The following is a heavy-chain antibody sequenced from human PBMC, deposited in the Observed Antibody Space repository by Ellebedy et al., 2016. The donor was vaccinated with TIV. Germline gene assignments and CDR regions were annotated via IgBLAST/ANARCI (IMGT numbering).Heavy chain of an antibody. CDR2: ISSTSSFI. V-gene: IGHV3-21*01. CDR3: ARGGGCGRGDCWAFDY. CDR1: ASAFNTYT. J-gene: IGHJ4*02. Sequence: PGGSLRLSCAASASAFNTYTMNWVRQAPGKRLEWVSSISSTSSFIHYADSVKGRFTISRDNAKNTLYLQMNSLRAEDTAVYYCARGGGCGRGDCWAFDYWGQGTLVTVSS. D-gene: IGHD2-21*02.